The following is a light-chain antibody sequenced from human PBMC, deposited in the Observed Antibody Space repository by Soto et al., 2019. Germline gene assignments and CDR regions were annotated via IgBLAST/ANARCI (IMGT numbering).Light chain of an antibody. CDR2: TND. J-gene: IGLJ3*02. CDR1: DSNLGAGYH. Sequence: QSVLTQPPSVSGALGQKVTISCTGTDSNLGAGYHVHWYQQFPGKAPKLLIYTNDRRTSGVPDRFSGSKSGTSASLVVTGVQADDEAVYYCQSYDRGVSAWVFGGGTKVTVL. CDR3: QSYDRGVSAWV. V-gene: IGLV1-40*01.